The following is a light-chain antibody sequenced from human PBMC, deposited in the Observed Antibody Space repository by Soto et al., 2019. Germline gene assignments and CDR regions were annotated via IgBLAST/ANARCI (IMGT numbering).Light chain of an antibody. V-gene: IGKV3-20*01. CDR2: GAS. CDR1: QSVYTNY. Sequence: EMVLTQSPGTLSLSPGERATLSCRASQSVYTNYLAWYQQISGQAPRLLIYGASRRATGIPDRLSGSGSGTDFTLTISRLEPEDFAVYYCKHYGSSPPVYTFGQGTKLEIK. CDR3: KHYGSSPPVYT. J-gene: IGKJ2*01.